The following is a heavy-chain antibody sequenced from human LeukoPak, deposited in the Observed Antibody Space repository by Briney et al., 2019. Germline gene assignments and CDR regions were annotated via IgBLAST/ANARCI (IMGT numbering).Heavy chain of an antibody. D-gene: IGHD2-2*01. J-gene: IGHJ4*02. CDR1: GFTFSSYA. V-gene: IGHV3-30*14. CDR3: VGSSITTFDY. Sequence: GGSLRLSCAASGFTFSSYAMHWVRQAPGKGLEWVAVISYDGSNKYYADSVKGRFTISRDNSKNTLYLQMNSLRSEDTAVYYCVGSSITTFDYWGQGTLVTVSS. CDR2: ISYDGSNK.